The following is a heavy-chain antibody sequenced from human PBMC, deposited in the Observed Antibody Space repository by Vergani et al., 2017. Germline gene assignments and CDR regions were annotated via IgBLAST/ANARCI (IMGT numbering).Heavy chain of an antibody. D-gene: IGHD3-16*01. J-gene: IGHJ4*02. CDR1: GFTLRNYD. V-gene: IGHV3-30*02. CDR3: AKHFRGWGIDY. CDR2: IQFDGSNQ. Sequence: QVQLVESGGGVVQRGGSLRLSCATSGFTLRNYDMQWIRQGPGKGLEFVAFIQFDGSNQYYADSVKGRFTLSRDFSKNTLYLQMNSLGTDDTATYYCAKHFRGWGIDYWGQGGQVIVSS.